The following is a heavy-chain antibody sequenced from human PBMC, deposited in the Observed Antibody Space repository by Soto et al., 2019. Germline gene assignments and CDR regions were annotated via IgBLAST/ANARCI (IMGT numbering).Heavy chain of an antibody. V-gene: IGHV3-7*01. J-gene: IGHJ6*02. CDR1: GFTFSSYW. CDR2: IKQDGSEK. CDR3: ARDPSIVLVPAATYYYYYYGMDV. Sequence: GSLRLSCAASGFTFSSYWMSWVRQAPGKGLEWVANIKQDGSEKYYVDSVKGRFTISRDNAKNSLYLLMNSLRAEDTAVYYCARDPSIVLVPAATYYYYYYGMDVWGQGTTVTVSS. D-gene: IGHD2-2*01.